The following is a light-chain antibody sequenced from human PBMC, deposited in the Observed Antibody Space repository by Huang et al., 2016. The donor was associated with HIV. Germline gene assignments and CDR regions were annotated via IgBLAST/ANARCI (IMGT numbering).Light chain of an antibody. CDR2: DAS. CDR3: QHHNNWPS. CDR1: QSVSSY. J-gene: IGKJ1*01. V-gene: IGKV3-11*01. Sequence: IVLTQSPGTLSLSPGERATLSCRASQSVSSYLAWYQQKPGQAPRLLIYDASKRATGIPARCSGSGSGTDFTLTISSLQPEDFAVYFCQHHNNWPSFGQGTKVAI.